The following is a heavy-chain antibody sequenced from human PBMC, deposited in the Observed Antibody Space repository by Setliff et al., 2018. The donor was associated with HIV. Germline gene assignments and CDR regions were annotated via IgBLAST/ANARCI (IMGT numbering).Heavy chain of an antibody. V-gene: IGHV4-4*07. CDR1: GDSISSYY. Sequence: PSETLSLTCTVSGDSISSYYWTWIRQPAGQGLEWIGRIYISGSTKYNPSIKSRVTMSVDMYRNQFFLRLTSVTAADTSVYYCARHRAQRGSGTYYDDWFDPWGQGTLVTVSS. D-gene: IGHD3-10*01. J-gene: IGHJ5*02. CDR3: ARHRAQRGSGTYYDDWFDP. CDR2: IYISGST.